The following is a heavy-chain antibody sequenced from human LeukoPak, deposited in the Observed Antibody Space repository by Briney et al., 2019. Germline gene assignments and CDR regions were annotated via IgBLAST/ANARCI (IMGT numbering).Heavy chain of an antibody. CDR3: ARGISSGWYNSHFDY. CDR1: GGSISSYY. V-gene: IGHV4-59*01. J-gene: IGHJ4*02. CDR2: IYYSGST. D-gene: IGHD6-19*01. Sequence: SETLSLTCTVSGGSISSYYWSWIRQPPGKGLEWIGYIYYSGSTNYNPSLKSRVTISVDTSKNQFSLKLSSVTAADTAVYYCARGISSGWYNSHFDYWGQGTLVTVSS.